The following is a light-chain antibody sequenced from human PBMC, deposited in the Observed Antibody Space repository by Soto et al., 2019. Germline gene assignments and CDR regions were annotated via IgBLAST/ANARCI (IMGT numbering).Light chain of an antibody. V-gene: IGLV1-44*01. CDR3: AAWDDRLSGCV. CDR1: SSNIGTNT. CDR2: SNN. J-gene: IGLJ1*01. Sequence: QSVLTQSPSTSGTPGQKVTISCSGSSSNIGTNTVNWYQQLPGTAPKLLIYSNNQRPSGVPDRFSGSKSGTSGSLAISGLQSEDEADYYCAAWDDRLSGCVFGTGTKVTFL.